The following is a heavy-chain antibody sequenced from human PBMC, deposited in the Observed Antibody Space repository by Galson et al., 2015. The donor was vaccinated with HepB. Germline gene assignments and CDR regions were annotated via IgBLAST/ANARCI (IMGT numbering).Heavy chain of an antibody. V-gene: IGHV3-30*04. CDR1: GFTFSSYA. CDR2: ISYDGSDK. D-gene: IGHD2-21*02. J-gene: IGHJ4*02. Sequence: SLRLSCAASGFTFSSYAMHWVRQAPGKGLEWVAVISYDGSDKYYADSVKGRFTISRDNSKNTVCLQMNSLRAEDTAVYYCARGEAYCGGDCHSFDYWGQGTLVTVSS. CDR3: ARGEAYCGGDCHSFDY.